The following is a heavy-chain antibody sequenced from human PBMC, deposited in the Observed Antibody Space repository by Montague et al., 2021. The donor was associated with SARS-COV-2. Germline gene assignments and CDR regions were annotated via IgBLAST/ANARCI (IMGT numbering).Heavy chain of an antibody. Sequence: CAISGDSVSRNSAAWNWIRQSPSRGLEWLGRTYYRSKWYNDCAVSVKSRITINLDTSKNQISLQLNSVTPEDTAVYYCARTSASSDYWGQGTLVTVSS. CDR2: TYYRSKWYN. D-gene: IGHD1-26*01. CDR3: ARTSASSDY. J-gene: IGHJ4*02. V-gene: IGHV6-1*01. CDR1: GDSVSRNSAA.